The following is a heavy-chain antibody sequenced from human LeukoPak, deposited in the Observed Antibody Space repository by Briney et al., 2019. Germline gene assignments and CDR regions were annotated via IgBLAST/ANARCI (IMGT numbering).Heavy chain of an antibody. D-gene: IGHD4-23*01. J-gene: IGHJ2*01. CDR2: LYYSGST. CDR1: GGSISSYY. CDR3: ARRTTVDWYFDL. V-gene: IGHV4-59*08. Sequence: SETLSLTCTVSGGSISSYYWSWIRQPPGKGLEWIGQLYYSGSTNYNPSLKSRVTISVDTSKKQFSLKLSSVTAADTAVYYCARRTTVDWYFDLWGRGTLVTVSS.